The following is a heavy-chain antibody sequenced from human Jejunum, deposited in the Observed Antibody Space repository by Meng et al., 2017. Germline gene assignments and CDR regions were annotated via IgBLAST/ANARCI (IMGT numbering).Heavy chain of an antibody. J-gene: IGHJ3*02. V-gene: IGHV3-7*01. CDR2: IKEDGDKI. CDR1: GFMFRIYW. CDR3: ARVTYDMIAFDI. D-gene: IGHD2-21*01. Sequence: GESLKISCEASGFMFRIYWMAWVRQAPGKGLEWVANIKEDGDKIYYGDSVKGRFTISRDNSKNSLYLQMNSLGAEDTAVYYCARVTYDMIAFDIWGQGTMVTV.